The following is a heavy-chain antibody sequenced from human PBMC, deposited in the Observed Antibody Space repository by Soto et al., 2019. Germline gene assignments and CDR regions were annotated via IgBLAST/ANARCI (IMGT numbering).Heavy chain of an antibody. CDR2: ISYDGSNK. D-gene: IGHD6-13*01. Sequence: QVQLVESGGGVVQPGRSLRLSCAASGFTFSSDGLHWERQAPGKGLEWVAVISYDGSNKYYPDSGKGRFTISRDNFKNTLYLQMNSLRAEDTAVYYCAKDPGGSSSWYSLFPDYWGQGTLVTVSS. CDR1: GFTFSSDG. CDR3: AKDPGGSSSWYSLFPDY. J-gene: IGHJ4*02. V-gene: IGHV3-30*18.